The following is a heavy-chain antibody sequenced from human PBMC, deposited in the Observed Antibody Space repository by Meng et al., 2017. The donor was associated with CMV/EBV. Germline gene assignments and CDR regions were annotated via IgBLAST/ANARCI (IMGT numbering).Heavy chain of an antibody. V-gene: IGHV1-69*10. D-gene: IGHD6-6*01. CDR2: IIPILGIA. Sequence: SVKVSCKASGGTFSSYAISWVRQAPGQGLEWMGGIIPILGIANYAQKFQGRVTITADKSTSTAYMELSSLRSEDTAVYYCARCNVEDSSSSWDFYYGMDVWGQGTTVTVSS. CDR3: ARCNVEDSSSSWDFYYGMDV. CDR1: GGTFSSYA. J-gene: IGHJ6*02.